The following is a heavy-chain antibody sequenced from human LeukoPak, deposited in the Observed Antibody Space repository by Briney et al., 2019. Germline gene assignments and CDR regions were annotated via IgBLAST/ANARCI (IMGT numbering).Heavy chain of an antibody. J-gene: IGHJ5*02. D-gene: IGHD6-13*01. CDR3: ARDGLIAAAANWFDP. CDR2: IYYSGST. CDR1: GGSISSSSYY. V-gene: IGHV4-39*01. Sequence: SETLSLTCTASGGSISSSSYYWGWIRQPPGKGLEWIGSIYYSGSTYYNPSLKSRVTISVDTSKNQFSLKLSSVTAADTAVYYCARDGLIAAAANWFDPWGQGTLVTVSS.